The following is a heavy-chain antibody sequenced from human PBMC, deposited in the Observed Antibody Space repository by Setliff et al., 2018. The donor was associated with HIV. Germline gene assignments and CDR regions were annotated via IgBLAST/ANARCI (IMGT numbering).Heavy chain of an antibody. CDR1: GFSFSKYG. V-gene: IGHV3-33*01. CDR2: IWFDGSNK. Sequence: PGGSLRLSCAASGFSFSKYGMHGVRQAPGKGLEWVAVIWFDGSNKNYADSVKGRFTISRDNSKNTLSLQMNDLRDEDTALYYCAINYYDSGGFAFDIWGQGTMVTVSS. J-gene: IGHJ3*02. D-gene: IGHD3-22*01. CDR3: AINYYDSGGFAFDI.